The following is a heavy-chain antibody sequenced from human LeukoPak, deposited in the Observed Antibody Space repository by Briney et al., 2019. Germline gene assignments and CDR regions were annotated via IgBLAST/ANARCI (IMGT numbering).Heavy chain of an antibody. CDR3: ARPVVPAAIPPGY. D-gene: IGHD2-2*02. V-gene: IGHV3-21*01. CDR2: ISSSSSYI. CDR1: GFTFSSYS. J-gene: IGHJ4*02. Sequence: KSGGSLRLSCAASGFTFSSYSMNWVRQAPGKGLEWVSSISSSSSYIYYADSVKGRFTISRDNAKNSLYLQMNSLRAEDTAVYYCARPVVPAAIPPGYWGQGTLVTVSS.